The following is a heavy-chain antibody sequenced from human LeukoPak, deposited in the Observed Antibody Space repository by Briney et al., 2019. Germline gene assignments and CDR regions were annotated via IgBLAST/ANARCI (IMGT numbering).Heavy chain of an antibody. CDR3: ARARENSYDRQGLYYFDY. CDR2: IIPIFGTA. J-gene: IGHJ4*02. Sequence: SVKVSCKASGYTFTSFDFNWVRQAPGQGLEWMGGIIPIFGTANYAQKFQGRVTITADESTSTAYMELSSLRSEDTAVYYCARARENSYDRQGLYYFDYWGQGTLVTVSS. V-gene: IGHV1-69*13. D-gene: IGHD5-18*01. CDR1: GYTFTSFD.